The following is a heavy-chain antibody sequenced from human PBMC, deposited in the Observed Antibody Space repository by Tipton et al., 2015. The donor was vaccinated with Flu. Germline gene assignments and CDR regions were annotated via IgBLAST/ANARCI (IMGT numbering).Heavy chain of an antibody. CDR1: GFTFSSYA. Sequence: SLRLSCAASGFTFSSYAMHWVRQAPGKGLEWVAVISYDGSNKYYADSVKGRFTISRDNSKNTLYLQMNSLRAEDTAVYYCARVLRGWFGELSSLGYWGQGTLVTVSS. CDR2: ISYDGSNK. CDR3: ARVLRGWFGELSSLGY. D-gene: IGHD3-10*01. J-gene: IGHJ4*02. V-gene: IGHV3-30-3*01.